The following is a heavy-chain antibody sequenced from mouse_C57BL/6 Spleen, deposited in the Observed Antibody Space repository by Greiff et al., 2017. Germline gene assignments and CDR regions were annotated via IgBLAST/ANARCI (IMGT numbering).Heavy chain of an antibody. D-gene: IGHD1-1*01. V-gene: IGHV10-1*01. CDR1: GFSFNTYA. CDR2: IRSKSNNYAT. Sequence: EVHLVESGGGLVQPKGSLKLSCAASGFSFNTYAMNWVRQAPGKGLEWVARIRSKSNNYATYYADSVKDRFTISRDDSESMLYLQMNNLKTEDTAMYYCVRQRYGDYYAMDYWGQGTSVTVSS. CDR3: VRQRYGDYYAMDY. J-gene: IGHJ4*01.